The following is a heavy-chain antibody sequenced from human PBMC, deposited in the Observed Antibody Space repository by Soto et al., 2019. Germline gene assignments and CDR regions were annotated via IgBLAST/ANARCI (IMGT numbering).Heavy chain of an antibody. D-gene: IGHD6-6*01. CDR3: ARRAFGSSRSFDI. J-gene: IGHJ3*02. V-gene: IGHV3-23*01. CDR1: GFAFSSHP. Sequence: VQLLESGGDLVHPGGSLRLSCAASGFAFSSHPMSWVRQAPERGLEWVSGISDSGGLTYNADPVKGRFTISRDNSKNTLYLQMNSLRAEDTALYYCARRAFGSSRSFDIWGQGTMVTVSS. CDR2: ISDSGGLT.